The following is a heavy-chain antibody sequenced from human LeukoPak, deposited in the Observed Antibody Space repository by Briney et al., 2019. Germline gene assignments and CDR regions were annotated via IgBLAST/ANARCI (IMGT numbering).Heavy chain of an antibody. J-gene: IGHJ3*02. Sequence: SVKVSCKASGRTFSSYAISWVRQAPGQGLEWMGGIIPIFGTANYAQKFQGRVTITADESTSTAYMELSSLRSEDTAVYYCAREGVGVRDSVAFDIWGQGTMVTVPS. CDR2: IIPIFGTA. V-gene: IGHV1-69*01. D-gene: IGHD3-10*01. CDR3: AREGVGVRDSVAFDI. CDR1: GRTFSSYA.